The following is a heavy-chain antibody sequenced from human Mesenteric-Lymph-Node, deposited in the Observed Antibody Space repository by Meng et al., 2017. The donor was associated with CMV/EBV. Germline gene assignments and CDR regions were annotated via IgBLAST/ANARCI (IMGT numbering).Heavy chain of an antibody. Sequence: SETLSLTCAVYGGSFSGYYWSWIRQPPGKGLEWIGEINHSGSTNYNPSLKSRVTISVDTSKNQFSLKLSSVTAADTAVYYCARHLTHLEWFELTWFDPWGQGTLVTVSS. CDR1: GGSFSGYY. CDR3: ARHLTHLEWFELTWFDP. J-gene: IGHJ5*02. CDR2: INHSGST. V-gene: IGHV4-34*01. D-gene: IGHD3-3*01.